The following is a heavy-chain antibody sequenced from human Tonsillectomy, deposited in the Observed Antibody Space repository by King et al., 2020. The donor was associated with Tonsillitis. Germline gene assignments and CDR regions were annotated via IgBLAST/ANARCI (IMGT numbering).Heavy chain of an antibody. Sequence: VQLQQWGAGLLKPSETLSLTCAVYGGSFSGYYWNWIRQSPGKGLEWIGEINHSKSTNYNPSLKRRVTISVYTSKNQFSLQLSSVTAADTAVDYCSSKFGVVLPGFDSWGQGTLVTVSS. CDR3: SSKFGVVLPGFDS. D-gene: IGHD3-3*01. CDR1: GGSFSGYY. J-gene: IGHJ5*01. CDR2: INHSKST. V-gene: IGHV4-34*01.